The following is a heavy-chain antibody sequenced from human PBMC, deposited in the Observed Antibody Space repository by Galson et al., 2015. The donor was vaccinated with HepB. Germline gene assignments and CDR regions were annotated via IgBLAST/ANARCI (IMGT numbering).Heavy chain of an antibody. Sequence: SLRLSCAASGFTFSGYWIHWVRQAPGKGLVWVSGISWNSGSIKYADSVKGRFTISRDNAKNSLYLQMNSLRAEDTALYYCAKDRTDYYYGTDVWGQGTTVTVSS. J-gene: IGHJ6*02. CDR3: AKDRTDYYYGTDV. V-gene: IGHV3-9*01. CDR1: GFTFSGYW. CDR2: ISWNSGSI.